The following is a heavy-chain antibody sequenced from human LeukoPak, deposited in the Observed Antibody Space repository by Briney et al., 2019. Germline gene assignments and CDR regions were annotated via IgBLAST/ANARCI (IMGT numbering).Heavy chain of an antibody. CDR3: ARDFNNGGENWFDP. J-gene: IGHJ5*02. CDR2: ISYDGSNE. Sequence: PGRSLRLSCAASGFTFSSYAMHWVRQAPGKGLEWVAVISYDGSNEYYADSVKGRFTISRDNSKNTLYLKMNSLRAEDTAVYYCARDFNNGGENWFDPWGQGTLVTVSS. CDR1: GFTFSSYA. D-gene: IGHD2-8*01. V-gene: IGHV3-30-3*01.